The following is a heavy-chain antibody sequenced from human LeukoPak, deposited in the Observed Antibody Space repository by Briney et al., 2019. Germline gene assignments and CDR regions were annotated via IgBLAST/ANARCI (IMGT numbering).Heavy chain of an antibody. Sequence: SETLSLTCAVYGGSFSGYFWSWIRQPPGKGPEWIGEINDNEKTNYSPSLRSRVTISVDTSKNQFSLKLRSVTAADTAVYYCARLKAYSTSSRVGGMDVWGKGATVTVSS. J-gene: IGHJ6*03. CDR1: GGSFSGYF. D-gene: IGHD6-6*01. CDR2: INDNEKT. CDR3: ARLKAYSTSSRVGGMDV. V-gene: IGHV4-34*01.